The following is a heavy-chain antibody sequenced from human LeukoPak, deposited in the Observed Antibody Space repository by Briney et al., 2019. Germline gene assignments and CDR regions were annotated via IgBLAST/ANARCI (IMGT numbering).Heavy chain of an antibody. Sequence: PSETLSLTCTVSGGSISSSSYYWGWIRQPPGKGLEWIVSIYYSGSTYYNPSLKSRVTISVDTSKNQFSLKLSSVTAADTAVYYCARGSSLRWRDYWGQGTLVTVSS. J-gene: IGHJ4*02. V-gene: IGHV4-39*07. CDR2: IYYSGST. D-gene: IGHD4-23*01. CDR3: ARGSSLRWRDY. CDR1: GGSISSSSYY.